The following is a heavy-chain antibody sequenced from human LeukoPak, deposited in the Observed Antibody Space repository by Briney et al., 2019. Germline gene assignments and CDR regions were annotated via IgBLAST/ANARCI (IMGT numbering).Heavy chain of an antibody. J-gene: IGHJ5*02. Sequence: SETLSLTCAVYGGPFSGYYWSWIRQPPGKGLEWIGEINHSGSTNYNPSLKSRVTISVDTSKNQFSLKLSSVTAADTAVYYCASYGDYWFDPWGQGTLVTVSS. V-gene: IGHV4-34*01. CDR3: ASYGDYWFDP. CDR1: GGPFSGYY. D-gene: IGHD4-17*01. CDR2: INHSGST.